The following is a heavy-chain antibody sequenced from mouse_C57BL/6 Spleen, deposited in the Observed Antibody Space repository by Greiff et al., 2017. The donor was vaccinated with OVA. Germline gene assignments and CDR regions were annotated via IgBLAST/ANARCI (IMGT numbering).Heavy chain of an antibody. D-gene: IGHD1-1*01. J-gene: IGHJ4*01. CDR3: ARGNYGSSYDWAMDY. Sequence: QVQLKESGPGLVQPSQSLSITCTVSGFSLTSYGVHWVRQSPGKGLEWLGVIWSGGSTDYNAAFISRLSISKDNSKSQVFFKMNSLQADDTAIYYWARGNYGSSYDWAMDYWGQGTSVTVSS. V-gene: IGHV2-2*01. CDR2: IWSGGST. CDR1: GFSLTSYG.